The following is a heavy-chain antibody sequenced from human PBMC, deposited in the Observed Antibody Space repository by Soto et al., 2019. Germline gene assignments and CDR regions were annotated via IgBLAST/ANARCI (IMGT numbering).Heavy chain of an antibody. CDR1: GFTFSSYS. D-gene: IGHD3-3*01. J-gene: IGHJ6*03. V-gene: IGHV3-48*01. CDR3: SRSYDFWSGYYPYYYYYMDV. Sequence: GGSLRLSCAASGFTFSSYSMNWVRQAPGKGLEWVSYISSSSSTIYYADSVKGRFTISRDNAKNSLYLQMNSLRAEDTAVYYCSRSYDFWSGYYPYYYYYMDVWGKGTTVT. CDR2: ISSSSSTI.